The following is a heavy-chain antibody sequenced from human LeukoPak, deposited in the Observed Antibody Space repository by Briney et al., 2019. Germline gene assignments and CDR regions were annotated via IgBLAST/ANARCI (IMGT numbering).Heavy chain of an antibody. CDR3: ARGATNGISYGSSFDY. Sequence: GGSLRLSCAASGLTFSAYAMNWVRQAPGKGLEWVSVITGGGGTTFYADSVKGRFTVSRDNSKNTLYVQMNSLRAEDTAVYYCARGATNGISYGSSFDYWGQGTLVAVSS. CDR1: GLTFSAYA. V-gene: IGHV3-23*01. CDR2: ITGGGGTT. D-gene: IGHD5-18*01. J-gene: IGHJ4*02.